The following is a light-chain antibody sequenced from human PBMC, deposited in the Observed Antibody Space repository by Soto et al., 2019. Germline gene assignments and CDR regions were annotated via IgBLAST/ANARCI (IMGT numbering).Light chain of an antibody. J-gene: IGKJ1*01. V-gene: IGKV1-5*03. CDR1: QSISSW. CDR2: KAS. CDR3: QQYNSQWT. Sequence: DIQMTQSPYTLAASVGARVTIPFRASQSISSWLAWYQQKPGKAPKLLIYKASSLESGVPARFSGSGSGTEFTLTISSLQPDDFATYYCQQYNSQWTFGQGTKVDIK.